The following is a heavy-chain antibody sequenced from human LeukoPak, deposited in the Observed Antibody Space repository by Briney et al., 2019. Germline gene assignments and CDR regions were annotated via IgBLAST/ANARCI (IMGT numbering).Heavy chain of an antibody. CDR1: GGSISSSSYY. CDR3: ARKRGKAPRRGYFD. Sequence: SETLSLTCTVSGGSISSSSYYWGWIRQLPGKGLEWIGSIYYSGSTDYSPSLKSRVTISVDTSKNQFSLKLSSVTAADTAVYYCARKRGKAPRRGYFDYGAREP. CDR2: IYYSGST. D-gene: IGHD6-13*01. J-gene: IGHJ4*02. V-gene: IGHV4-39*01.